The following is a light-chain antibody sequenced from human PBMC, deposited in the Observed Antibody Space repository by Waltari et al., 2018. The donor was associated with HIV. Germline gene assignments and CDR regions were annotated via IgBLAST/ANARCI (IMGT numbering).Light chain of an antibody. CDR1: QGIGTY. J-gene: IGKJ1*01. CDR3: QQYYSYPWA. Sequence: AIRMTQSPSSFSASTGDRVTITCRASQGIGTYLAWYQQKPGKAPKLLIYAASTLQSGVPSRFSGSGSGTDFTLTISCLQAEDFTTYYCQQYYSYPWAFGQGTKVEMK. CDR2: AAS. V-gene: IGKV1-8*01.